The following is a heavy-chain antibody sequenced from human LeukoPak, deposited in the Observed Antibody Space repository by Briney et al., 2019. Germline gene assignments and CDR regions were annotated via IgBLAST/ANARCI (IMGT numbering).Heavy chain of an antibody. CDR1: GYSISSGYY. D-gene: IGHD3-10*01. CDR2: IYHSGST. CDR3: ARNFWFGGNWFDP. V-gene: IGHV4-38-2*01. J-gene: IGHJ5*02. Sequence: SETLSLTCAVSGYSISSGYYWGWIRQPPGKGLEWIGSIYHSGSTYYNPFLKSRVTIPIDTSKNHFSLNLSYVTAADTAVYYCARNFWFGGNWFDPWGQGTLVTVSS.